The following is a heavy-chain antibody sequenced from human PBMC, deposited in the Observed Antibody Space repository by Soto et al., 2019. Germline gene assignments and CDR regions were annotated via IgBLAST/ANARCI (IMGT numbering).Heavy chain of an antibody. J-gene: IGHJ4*02. D-gene: IGHD2-15*01. CDR1: GYSFTSYA. V-gene: IGHV1-3*01. CDR3: AREGGYCSGGSCYVGYYFDY. Sequence: EASVKVSCKASGYSFTSYAMHWVRQAPGQRLEWMGWINAGDGDTENSQKFQGRVTITRDTSASTAYMELSSLRSEDTAAYYCAREGGYCSGGSCYVGYYFDYWGQGTLVTVSS. CDR2: INAGDGDT.